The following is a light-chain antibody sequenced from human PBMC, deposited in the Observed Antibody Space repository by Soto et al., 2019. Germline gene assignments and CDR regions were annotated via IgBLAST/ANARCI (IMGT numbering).Light chain of an antibody. CDR3: QQYGHSLWT. CDR1: QSVSSGH. J-gene: IGKJ1*01. Sequence: IVLTQSAGTLCLSPGERASLSYRASQSVSSGHLAWYQQKPGQAPRLLIYRASSRATGIPDRFSGSGSGTDFTLTISRLEPEAYAVYYCQQYGHSLWTFGQGTKVDIK. CDR2: RAS. V-gene: IGKV3-20*01.